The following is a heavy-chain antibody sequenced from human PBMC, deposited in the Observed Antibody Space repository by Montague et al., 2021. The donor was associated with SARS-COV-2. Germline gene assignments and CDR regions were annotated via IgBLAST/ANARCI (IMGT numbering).Heavy chain of an antibody. CDR3: AKVFCSNGICHHTRGEYHGMDV. Sequence: SLRLSCAASGFTFRYYGMHWVRQAPGKGLEWVALIWYDGTDKDYVDSVKGRFTISRDNSRNTLYLQMNSLRAEDTAVYYCAKVFCSNGICHHTRGEYHGMDVWGQGTTVTVSS. D-gene: IGHD2-8*01. J-gene: IGHJ6*02. V-gene: IGHV3-33*06. CDR1: GFTFRYYG. CDR2: IWYDGTDK.